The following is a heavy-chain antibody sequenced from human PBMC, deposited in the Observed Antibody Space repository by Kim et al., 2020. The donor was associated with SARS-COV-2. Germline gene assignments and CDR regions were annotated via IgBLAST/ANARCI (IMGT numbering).Heavy chain of an antibody. CDR3: ARKIALGYFAL. J-gene: IGHJ2*01. CDR1: GYTFTSYG. V-gene: IGHV1-18*01. Sequence: ASVKVSCKASGYTFTSYGISWVRQAPGQGLEWMGLISAYTGNTNNAQKLQGRVTMTTDTSTSTAYMELSSLRSDDTAVYYCARKIALGYFALCGRGGLVTVSP. D-gene: IGHD6-13*01. CDR2: ISAYTGNT.